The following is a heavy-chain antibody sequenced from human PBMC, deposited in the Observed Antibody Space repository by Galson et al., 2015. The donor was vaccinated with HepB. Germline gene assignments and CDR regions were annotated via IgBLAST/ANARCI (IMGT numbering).Heavy chain of an antibody. Sequence: SLRLSCAASGFTFDDYAMHWVRQAPGKGLEWVSGISWNSGSIGYADSVKGRFTISRDNAKNSLYLQMNSLRAEDTALYYCAKDFLQYSSSGGWFDPWGQGTLVTVSS. CDR1: GFTFDDYA. CDR3: AKDFLQYSSSGGWFDP. D-gene: IGHD6-13*01. J-gene: IGHJ5*02. CDR2: ISWNSGSI. V-gene: IGHV3-9*01.